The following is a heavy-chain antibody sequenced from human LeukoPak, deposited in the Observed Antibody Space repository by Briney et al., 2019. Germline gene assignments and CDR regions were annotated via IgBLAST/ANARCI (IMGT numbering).Heavy chain of an antibody. CDR3: ARDGFTMIVVGWYFDL. J-gene: IGHJ2*01. CDR2: IWYDGSNK. Sequence: GGSLRLSCAAPGFTFSSYGMHWVRQAPGKGLEWVAVIWYDGSNKYYADSVKGRFTISRDNSKNTLYLQMNSLRAEDTAVYYCARDGFTMIVVGWYFDLWGRGTLVTVSS. V-gene: IGHV3-33*01. CDR1: GFTFSSYG. D-gene: IGHD3-22*01.